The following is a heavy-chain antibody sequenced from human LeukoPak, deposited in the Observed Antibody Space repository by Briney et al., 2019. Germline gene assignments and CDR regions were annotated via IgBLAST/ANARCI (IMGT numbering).Heavy chain of an antibody. CDR2: INPNSGGT. CDR3: ARSYDSSGYFDY. D-gene: IGHD3-22*01. Sequence: GASVKVSCKASGYTFTGYYMHWVRQAPGQGLEWMGWINPNSGGTNYAQKFQGRVTVTRDTSISTAYMELSRLRSDDTAVYYCARSYDSSGYFDYWGQGTLVTVSS. J-gene: IGHJ4*02. V-gene: IGHV1-2*02. CDR1: GYTFTGYY.